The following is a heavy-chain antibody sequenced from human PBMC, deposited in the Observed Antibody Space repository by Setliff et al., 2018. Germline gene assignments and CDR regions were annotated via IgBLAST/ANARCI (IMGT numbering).Heavy chain of an antibody. J-gene: IGHJ4*02. CDR1: GGSFSDYY. D-gene: IGHD3-3*01. CDR2: INQSGNT. V-gene: IGHV4-34*01. CDR3: RFWSSYYKNDY. Sequence: NPSETLSLTCAVYGGSFSDYYWGWIHQSPGKRPEWIAEINQSGNTNYNPSLNSRVSVSVDTPTNQFSLKVFSVTAADTAVYYCRFWSSYYKNDYWAQGTLVTVSS.